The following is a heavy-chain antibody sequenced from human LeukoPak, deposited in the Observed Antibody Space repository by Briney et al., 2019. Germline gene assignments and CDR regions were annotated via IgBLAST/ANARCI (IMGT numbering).Heavy chain of an antibody. D-gene: IGHD3-3*01. Sequence: GGSLRLSCAASGFSFNSYAMSWVRQAPGKGLEWVSTISASGGSTYSADSVKGRFTISRDTSKNTLYLRMNSLRADDTAVYYCAKWASAFCFFDYWGQGTLVTVSS. CDR1: GFSFNSYA. J-gene: IGHJ4*02. CDR3: AKWASAFCFFDY. V-gene: IGHV3-23*01. CDR2: ISASGGST.